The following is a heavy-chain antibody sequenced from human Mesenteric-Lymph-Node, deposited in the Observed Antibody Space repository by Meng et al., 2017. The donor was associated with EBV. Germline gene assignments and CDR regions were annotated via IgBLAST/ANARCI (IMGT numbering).Heavy chain of an antibody. J-gene: IGHJ4*02. CDR2: ISPYNGNT. CDR3: GRDLPSLLSVGYGFSPPGY. Sequence: VQLGQSGREVKKPGASVKVSCKASGYNFANYGIIWVRQAPGQGLEWVGWISPYNGNTYYAQNLQGRVTMTTDASTSTAYMELKSLRSGDTAFYYCGRDLPSLLSVGYGFSPPGYWGQGTLVTVSS. D-gene: IGHD5-18*01. CDR1: GYNFANYG. V-gene: IGHV1-18*01.